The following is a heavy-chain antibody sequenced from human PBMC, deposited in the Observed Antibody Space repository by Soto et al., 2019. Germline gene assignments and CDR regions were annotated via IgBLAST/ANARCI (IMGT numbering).Heavy chain of an antibody. CDR1: GGSFSGYY. D-gene: IGHD6-6*01. V-gene: IGHV4-34*01. CDR3: ARVLGDSEYSSSSYFDY. J-gene: IGHJ4*02. CDR2: INHSGST. Sequence: SETLSLTCAVYGGSFSGYYWSWIRQPPGKGLEWIGEINHSGSTNYNPSLKSRVTISVDTSKNQFSLKLSSVTAADTAVYYCARVLGDSEYSSSSYFDYWGQGTLVTVSS.